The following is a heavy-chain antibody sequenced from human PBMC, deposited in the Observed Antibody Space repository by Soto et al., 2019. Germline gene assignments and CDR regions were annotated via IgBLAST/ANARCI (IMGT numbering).Heavy chain of an antibody. CDR3: ARGGYYDTSGQRHLDS. CDR1: GGSISSYF. CDR2: IHYNGNT. V-gene: IGHV4-59*01. J-gene: IGHJ5*01. D-gene: IGHD3-22*01. Sequence: PSETLSLTCTVSGGSISSYFWSWIRQPPGKGLGWIGYIHYNGNTNYDPSLKSRVTISLDTSKNHFSLRLNSVTAADTAVYYCARGGYYDTSGQRHLDSWGQGTLVTVSS.